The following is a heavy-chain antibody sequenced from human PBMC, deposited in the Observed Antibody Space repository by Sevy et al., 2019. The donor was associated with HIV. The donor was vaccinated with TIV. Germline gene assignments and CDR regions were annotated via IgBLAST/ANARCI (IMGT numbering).Heavy chain of an antibody. CDR2: ISSSGSTI. CDR3: ASLPLGYCSSTSCYRENYYYYGMDV. CDR1: GFTFSDYY. D-gene: IGHD2-2*01. J-gene: IGHJ6*02. V-gene: IGHV3-11*01. Sequence: GWSLRLSCAASGFTFSDYYMSWIRQAPGKGLEWVSYISSSGSTIYYADSVKGRFTISRDNAKNSLYLQMNSLRAEDTAVYYCASLPLGYCSSTSCYRENYYYYGMDVWGQGTTVTVSS.